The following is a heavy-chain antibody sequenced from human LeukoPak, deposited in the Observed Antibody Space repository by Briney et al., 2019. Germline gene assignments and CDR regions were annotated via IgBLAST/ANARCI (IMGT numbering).Heavy chain of an antibody. CDR2: IYYSGST. CDR3: AREGITMVRGGLGMDV. V-gene: IGHV4-39*07. D-gene: IGHD3-10*01. Sequence: PSETLSLTCTVSGGSISSSSYYWGWIRQPPGKGLEWIGSIYYSGSTYYNPSLKSRVTISVDTSKNQFSLKLSSVTAADTAVYYCAREGITMVRGGLGMDVWGQGTTVTVSS. CDR1: GGSISSSSYY. J-gene: IGHJ6*02.